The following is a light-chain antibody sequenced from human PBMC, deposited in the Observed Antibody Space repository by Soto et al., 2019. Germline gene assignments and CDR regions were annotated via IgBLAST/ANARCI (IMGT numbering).Light chain of an antibody. V-gene: IGLV2-14*01. Sequence: SALTHPASVSGSPGQSMTFSCTGTSSDIGVYNYVSWYQQHPGKAPKLMIYEVNNRPSGVSNRFSGSKSGNTASLTISGLQAEDEADYYCSSYTTSNTYVFGTGTKVTVL. CDR1: SSDIGVYNY. CDR2: EVN. J-gene: IGLJ1*01. CDR3: SSYTTSNTYV.